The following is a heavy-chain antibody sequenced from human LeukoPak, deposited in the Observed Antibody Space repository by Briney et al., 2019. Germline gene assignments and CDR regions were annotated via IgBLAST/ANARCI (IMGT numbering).Heavy chain of an antibody. Sequence: GGSLRLSCVGSGFTFSDYWMSRVRQAPGKGLEWVANIKQDGSEKDYVDALKGRFTISRDNAKNSLYLQVNSLRAEDTAVYYCARWLELMRNFDWWGQGTLVTVSS. J-gene: IGHJ4*02. CDR2: IKQDGSEK. CDR3: ARWLELMRNFDW. V-gene: IGHV3-7*01. CDR1: GFTFSDYW. D-gene: IGHD5-24*01.